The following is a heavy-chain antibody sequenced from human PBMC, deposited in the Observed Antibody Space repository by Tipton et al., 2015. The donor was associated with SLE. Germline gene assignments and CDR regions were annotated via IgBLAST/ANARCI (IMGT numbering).Heavy chain of an antibody. D-gene: IGHD3-3*01. Sequence: TLSLTCTVSGGSISSSSHYWGWIRQPPGKGLEWIGCFYYSGSTYYNPSLKSRVTISSDTSKNQVSLKLTSVSAADTAVYYCAGYYDFSSAYLTFWGQGTLVTVSS. J-gene: IGHJ4*02. V-gene: IGHV4-39*07. CDR1: GGSISSSSHY. CDR3: AGYYDFSSAYLTF. CDR2: FYYSGST.